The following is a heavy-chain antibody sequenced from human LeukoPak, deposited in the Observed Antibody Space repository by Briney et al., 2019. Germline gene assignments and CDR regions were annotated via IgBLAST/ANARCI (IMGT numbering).Heavy chain of an antibody. CDR3: ARRQLRFGHFDY. J-gene: IGHJ4*02. CDR1: GYPFPGFY. CDR2: INPSGGST. D-gene: IGHD3-3*01. V-gene: IGHV1-46*01. Sequence: GASVKASCKASGYPFPGFYMHWVRQAPGQGLEWMGIINPSGGSTSYAQKFQGRVTMTRDTSTSTVYMELSSLRSEDTAVYYCARRQLRFGHFDYWGQGTLVTVSS.